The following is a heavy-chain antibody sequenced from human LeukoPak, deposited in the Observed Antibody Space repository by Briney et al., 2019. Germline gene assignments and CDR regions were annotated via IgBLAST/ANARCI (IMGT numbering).Heavy chain of an antibody. Sequence: GGSLRLSCAASGFTFSSYWMHWVRQAPGKGLVWVSRIDSEGISTSYADSVKGRFTISRDNAKNTLYLQMNSLRFEDTAVYYCTRDRRYGGMDVWGQGITVTVSS. CDR3: TRDRRYGGMDV. V-gene: IGHV3-74*01. D-gene: IGHD4-17*01. CDR1: GFTFSSYW. CDR2: IDSEGIST. J-gene: IGHJ6*02.